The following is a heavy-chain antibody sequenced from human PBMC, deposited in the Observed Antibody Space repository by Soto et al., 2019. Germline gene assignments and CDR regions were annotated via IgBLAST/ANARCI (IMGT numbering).Heavy chain of an antibody. V-gene: IGHV6-1*01. CDR1: GDSVSSNSAA. D-gene: IGHD6-6*01. CDR3: AKEIGRSIAARDAFDI. Sequence: QSQTLSLTCAISGDSVSSNSAAWNWIRQSPSRGLEWLGRTYYRSKWYNDYAVSVKSRITINPDTSKNQFSLQLNSVTPEDTAVYYCAKEIGRSIAARDAFDIWGQGTMVTVSS. CDR2: TYYRSKWYN. J-gene: IGHJ3*02.